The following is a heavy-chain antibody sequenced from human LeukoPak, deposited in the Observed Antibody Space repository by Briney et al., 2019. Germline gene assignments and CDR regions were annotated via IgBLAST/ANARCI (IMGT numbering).Heavy chain of an antibody. CDR3: ASTQKASPPYSYYKRLDYFDG. CDR2: INHSGST. V-gene: IGHV4-34*01. J-gene: IGHJ4*02. D-gene: IGHD3-22*01. CDR1: GGSFSGYY. Sequence: SETLSLTCAVYGGSFSGYYWSWIRQPPGKGLEWIGEINHSGSTNYTSSLKSRVTISVDTSKNQFYLKPSSVTAAGTTVYYCASTQKASPPYSYYKRLDYFDGGGQGSLVTVSS.